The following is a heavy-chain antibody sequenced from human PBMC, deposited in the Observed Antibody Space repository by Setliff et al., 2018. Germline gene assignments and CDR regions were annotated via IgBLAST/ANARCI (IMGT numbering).Heavy chain of an antibody. CDR1: GYTFSDYY. V-gene: IGHV1-2*02. J-gene: IGHJ6*03. CDR3: ARDPSLTGILNYYYYYYMDV. D-gene: IGHD7-27*01. Sequence: GASVKVSCKASGYTFSDYYIHWVRQAPGQGLEWMGWINPLSGDTNYALKFEGRVTMTRDTSISTAYMELSRLRSDDTAIYYCARDPSLTGILNYYYYYYMDVWGKGTTVTVSS. CDR2: INPLSGDT.